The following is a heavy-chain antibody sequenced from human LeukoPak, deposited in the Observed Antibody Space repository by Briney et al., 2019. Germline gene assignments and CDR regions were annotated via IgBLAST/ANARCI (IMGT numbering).Heavy chain of an antibody. CDR2: INPNSGGT. J-gene: IGHJ5*02. CDR1: GNTFTADY. CDR3: ASDQAGSVNSFDP. Sequence: ASVKVSCKASGNTFTADYIHWVRQAPGQGLEWMGRINPNSGGTDYAQNFRGRVTLTRDTSISTAYTNLPRLRSDDTAVYYCASDQAGSVNSFDPWGQGTLVTVSS. V-gene: IGHV1-2*06.